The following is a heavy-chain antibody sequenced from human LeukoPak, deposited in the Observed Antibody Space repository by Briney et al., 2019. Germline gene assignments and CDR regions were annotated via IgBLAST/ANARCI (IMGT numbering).Heavy chain of an antibody. J-gene: IGHJ3*02. D-gene: IGHD3-22*01. CDR3: AGGALYESSGGGVFDI. CDR1: GDTFSSYA. Sequence: ASVKVSCKTSGDTFSSYAISWVRQAPGQRLEWMGGIIPIFGTANYAQKFLGRGTITPDESPSKAYMELNSLRSEDTAVYYFAGGALYESSGGGVFDIGGQGTMVTVSS. CDR2: IIPIFGTA. V-gene: IGHV1-69*13.